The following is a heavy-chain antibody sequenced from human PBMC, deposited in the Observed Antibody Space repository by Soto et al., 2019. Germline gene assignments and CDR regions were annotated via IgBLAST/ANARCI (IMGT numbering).Heavy chain of an antibody. CDR3: ARDWGLYYYGSGSSPSPSYCYGMDV. Sequence: SVKVSCKASGGTFSSYAISWVRQAPGQGLEWMGGIIPIFGTANYAQKFQGRVTITADESTSTAYMELSSLRSEDTAVYYCARDWGLYYYGSGSSPSPSYCYGMDVWGQGTSVTVSS. J-gene: IGHJ6*02. CDR1: GGTFSSYA. CDR2: IIPIFGTA. D-gene: IGHD3-10*01. V-gene: IGHV1-69*13.